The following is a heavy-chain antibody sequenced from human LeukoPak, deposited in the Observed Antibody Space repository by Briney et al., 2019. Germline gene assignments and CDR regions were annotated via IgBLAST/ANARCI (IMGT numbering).Heavy chain of an antibody. D-gene: IGHD3-3*01. CDR3: ARAPAYYDFWSGYQSRYNWFDP. V-gene: IGHV3-30*04. Sequence: AGGSLRLSCAASGFTFSSYAMHWVRQAPGKRLEWVAVISYDGSNKYYADSVKGRFTISRDNSKNTLYLQMNSLRAEDTAVYYCARAPAYYDFWSGYQSRYNWFDPWGQGTLVTVSS. J-gene: IGHJ5*02. CDR1: GFTFSSYA. CDR2: ISYDGSNK.